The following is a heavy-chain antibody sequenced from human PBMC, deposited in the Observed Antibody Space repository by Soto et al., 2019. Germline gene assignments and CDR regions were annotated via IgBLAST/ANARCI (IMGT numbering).Heavy chain of an antibody. D-gene: IGHD3-9*01. Sequence: QITLKESGPTLVKPTQTLTLTCTFSGFSLSTSGVGVAWIRQPPGKALEWLALIYWDDDKFYIPSLKSRLTITKDTSKNQVVLTMTNMDPADTATYYCAHRFDWYYFNYWGRGTVVTVSS. CDR1: GFSLSTSGVG. V-gene: IGHV2-5*02. J-gene: IGHJ4*02. CDR3: AHRFDWYYFNY. CDR2: IYWDDDK.